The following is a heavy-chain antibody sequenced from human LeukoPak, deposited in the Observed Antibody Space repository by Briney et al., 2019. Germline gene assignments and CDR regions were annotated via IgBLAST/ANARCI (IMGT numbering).Heavy chain of an antibody. D-gene: IGHD3-22*01. CDR3: ARATTVTYYYDSSGYYFPYFDY. CDR2: IRYDGSNK. Sequence: GGSLRLSCAASGFTFSSYGMHWVRQAPGKGLEWVAFIRYDGSNKYYADSVKGRFTISRDNAKNSLYLQMNSLRAEDTAVYYCARATTVTYYYDSSGYYFPYFDYWGQGTLVTVSS. CDR1: GFTFSSYG. J-gene: IGHJ4*02. V-gene: IGHV3-30*02.